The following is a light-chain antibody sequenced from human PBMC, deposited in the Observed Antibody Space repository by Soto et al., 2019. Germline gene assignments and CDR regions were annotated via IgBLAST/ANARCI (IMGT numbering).Light chain of an antibody. CDR3: QQLNAYPLT. CDR2: AAS. J-gene: IGKJ4*01. V-gene: IGKV1-9*01. CDR1: QGISTY. Sequence: DIQLTQSPSLLSASVGDRVTITCQASQGISTYLAWYQQTSGKAPKLLISAASTLQRGVPSRFSGSGSGTQFTLTISSMQPEDFATYYCQQLNAYPLTFGGGTKVDIK.